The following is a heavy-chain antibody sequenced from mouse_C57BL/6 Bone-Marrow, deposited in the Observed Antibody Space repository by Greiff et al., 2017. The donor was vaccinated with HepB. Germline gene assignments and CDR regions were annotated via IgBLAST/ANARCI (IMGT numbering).Heavy chain of an antibody. Sequence: QVHVKQSGAELARPGASVKLSCKASGYTFTSYGISWVKQRTGQGLEWIGKSYPRSGTTYYNEKFKGKATLTADKSSSTAYMELRSLTSEDSAVYFCAREGYGKGDYWGQGTTLTVSS. J-gene: IGHJ2*01. D-gene: IGHD2-1*01. CDR3: AREGYGKGDY. V-gene: IGHV1-81*01. CDR1: GYTFTSYG. CDR2: SYPRSGTT.